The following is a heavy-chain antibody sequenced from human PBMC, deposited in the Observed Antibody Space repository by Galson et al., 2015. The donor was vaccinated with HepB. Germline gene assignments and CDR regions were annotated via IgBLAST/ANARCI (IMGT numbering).Heavy chain of an antibody. CDR3: AREYLDFWSGYYTIGF. D-gene: IGHD3-3*01. CDR1: GYTFSNYA. J-gene: IGHJ4*02. V-gene: IGHV1-3*01. Sequence: SVKVSCKASGYTFSNYAMHWVRRAPGQRLEWMGWINGGNGKTKYSQKFQGRVTITRDTSASTAYMEVSSLRSEDTAIYYCAREYLDFWSGYYTIGFWGQGTLVTVSS. CDR2: INGGNGKT.